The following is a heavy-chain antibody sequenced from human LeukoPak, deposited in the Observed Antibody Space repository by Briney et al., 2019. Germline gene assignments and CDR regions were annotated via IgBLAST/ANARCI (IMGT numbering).Heavy chain of an antibody. CDR2: IGSNGGST. CDR1: GFTFSSYA. V-gene: IGHV3-64*01. Sequence: GGSLRLSCAASGFTFSSYAMHWVRQAPGKGLEYVSAIGSNGGSTYYANYVKGRFTISRDNSKNTLYLQMGSLRAEDMAVYYCARDGERRLEPPTYYYYYYYMDVWGKGTTVSVSS. CDR3: ARDGERRLEPPTYYYYYYYMDV. D-gene: IGHD1-1*01. J-gene: IGHJ6*03.